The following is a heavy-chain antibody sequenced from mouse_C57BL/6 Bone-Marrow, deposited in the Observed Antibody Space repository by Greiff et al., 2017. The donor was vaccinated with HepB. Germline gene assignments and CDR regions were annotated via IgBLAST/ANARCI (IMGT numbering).Heavy chain of an antibody. CDR2: IYPRSGNT. Sequence: QVHVKQSGAELARPGASVKLSCKASGYTFTSYGISWVKQRTGQGLEWIGEIYPRSGNTNYNEKFKGKATLTADKSSSTAYMELRSLTSEDSAVCFSARSYCDRGFAYWGHGALVTFST. D-gene: IGHD1-1*01. CDR1: GYTFTSYG. J-gene: IGHJ3*01. CDR3: ARSYCDRGFAY. V-gene: IGHV1-81*01.